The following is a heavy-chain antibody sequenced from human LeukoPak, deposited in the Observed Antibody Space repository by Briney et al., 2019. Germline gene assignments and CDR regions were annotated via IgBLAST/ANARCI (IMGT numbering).Heavy chain of an antibody. CDR1: GYIFTSYY. Sequence: ASVKVSCKASGYIFTSYYMHWVRQATGQGLEWMGVINPSSSNTNYAQKFQGRVTMTRDTSTSTVYMELTSLRSEDTAVYYCARDPDYYGSGSQSRNYFDYWGQGTLVTVSS. D-gene: IGHD3-10*01. CDR3: ARDPDYYGSGSQSRNYFDY. J-gene: IGHJ4*02. CDR2: INPSSSNT. V-gene: IGHV1-46*01.